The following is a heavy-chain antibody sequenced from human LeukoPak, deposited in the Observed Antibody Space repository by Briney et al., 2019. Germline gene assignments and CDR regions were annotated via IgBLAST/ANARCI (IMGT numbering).Heavy chain of an antibody. J-gene: IGHJ5*02. CDR2: MNPNSGNT. V-gene: IGHV1-8*01. Sequence: ASVKVSCKASGYTFTSYDINWVRQATGQGLEWMGWMNPNSGNTGYAQKFQGGVTMTRNTSISTAYMELSSLRSEDTAVYYCARRKVRRVMALDWFDPWGQGTLVTVSS. D-gene: IGHD3-10*01. CDR1: GYTFTSYD. CDR3: ARRKVRRVMALDWFDP.